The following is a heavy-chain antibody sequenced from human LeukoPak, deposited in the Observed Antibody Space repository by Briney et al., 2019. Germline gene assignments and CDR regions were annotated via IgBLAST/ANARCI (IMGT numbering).Heavy chain of an antibody. CDR2: ISSNGGST. D-gene: IGHD2-21*02. CDR3: VKGIVVVTARAFDY. CDR1: GYTFSSYA. V-gene: IGHV3-64D*06. J-gene: IGHJ4*02. Sequence: GGSLRLSCSASGYTFSSYAMHWVRQAPGKGLEYVSAISSNGGSTYYADSVKGRFTISRDNSKNTLYLQMSSLRPEDTAVYYCVKGIVVVTARAFDYWGQGTLVTVSS.